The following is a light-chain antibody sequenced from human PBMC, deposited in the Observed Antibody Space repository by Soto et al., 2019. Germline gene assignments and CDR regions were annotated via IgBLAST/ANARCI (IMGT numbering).Light chain of an antibody. CDR1: QGISND. CDR2: GAS. J-gene: IGKJ5*01. Sequence: TNMTKSPFSLSASAGDRATITCRASQGISNDLAWFQQKPGKVPKRLIYGASSLQSGVPSRFSGSGSGTEFTLTISSLQPEDFATYYCLQHDSHPLTFGQGTRLEIK. CDR3: LQHDSHPLT. V-gene: IGKV1-17*01.